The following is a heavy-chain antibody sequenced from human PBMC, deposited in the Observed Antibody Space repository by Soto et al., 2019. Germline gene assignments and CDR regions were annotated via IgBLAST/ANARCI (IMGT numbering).Heavy chain of an antibody. J-gene: IGHJ3*02. CDR2: IYYSGST. V-gene: IGHV4-30-4*01. D-gene: IGHD2-2*01. CDR3: ARYCSSTSCYLGPVDAFDI. Sequence: LSLTCTVSGGSISSGDYYWSWIRQPPGKGLEWIGYIYYSGSTYYNPSLKSRVTISVDTSKNQFSLKLSSVTAADTAVYYCARYCSSTSCYLGPVDAFDIWGQGTMVTVSS. CDR1: GGSISSGDYY.